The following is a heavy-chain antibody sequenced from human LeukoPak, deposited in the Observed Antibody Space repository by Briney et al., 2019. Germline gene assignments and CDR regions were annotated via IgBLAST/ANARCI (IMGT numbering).Heavy chain of an antibody. V-gene: IGHV3-23*01. J-gene: IGHJ4*02. D-gene: IGHD1-20*01. Sequence: PGGSLRLSCAASGFPFTIYAMSWVRQAPGKGLEWVSTLSGSGGSTYYADSVKGRFTISRDNSKNTLYLQMNSLRAEDTAVYYCAREGITGTTSPYFDYWGQGTLVTVSS. CDR3: AREGITGTTSPYFDY. CDR2: LSGSGGST. CDR1: GFPFTIYA.